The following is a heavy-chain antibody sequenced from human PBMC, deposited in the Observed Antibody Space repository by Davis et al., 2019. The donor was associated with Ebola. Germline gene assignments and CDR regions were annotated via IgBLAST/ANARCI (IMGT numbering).Heavy chain of an antibody. V-gene: IGHV4-59*01. CDR2: IYYSGST. Sequence: MPSETLSLTCTVSGGSISSYYWSWIRQPPGKGLEWIGYIYYSGSTNYNPSLKSRVTISVDTSKNQFSLKLSSVTAADTAVYYCARSSLGSWYAFDIWGQGTMVTVSS. CDR1: GGSISSYY. D-gene: IGHD6-13*01. J-gene: IGHJ3*02. CDR3: ARSSLGSWYAFDI.